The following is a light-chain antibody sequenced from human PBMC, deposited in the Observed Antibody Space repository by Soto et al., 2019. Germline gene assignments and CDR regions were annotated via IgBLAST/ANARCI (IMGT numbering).Light chain of an antibody. CDR3: QQYGSSPRT. Sequence: VLTQSPSTLSVSPGERATLSCRATETVSTNLAWFQRKAGQPPRLLIYGSSTRATGVPDRFSGSGSGTDFTLTISRLEPEDFAVYYCQQYGSSPRTFGQGTRLEIK. J-gene: IGKJ5*01. V-gene: IGKV3-20*01. CDR1: ETVSTN. CDR2: GSS.